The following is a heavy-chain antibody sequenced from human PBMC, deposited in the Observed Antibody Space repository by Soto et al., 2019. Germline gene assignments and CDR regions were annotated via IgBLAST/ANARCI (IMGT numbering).Heavy chain of an antibody. Sequence: PGGSLRLSCAACGVTFSSYGMDGVRKAQGKGLEWVAVIWYDGSNKYYADSVKGRFTISRDNSKNTLYLQMTSLRAEDTAVYYCARDRIVVLPAAMNAPYYYYGMDVWGQGPTVTVSS. D-gene: IGHD2-2*01. CDR3: ARDRIVVLPAAMNAPYYYYGMDV. CDR2: IWYDGSNK. J-gene: IGHJ6*02. V-gene: IGHV3-33*01. CDR1: GVTFSSYG.